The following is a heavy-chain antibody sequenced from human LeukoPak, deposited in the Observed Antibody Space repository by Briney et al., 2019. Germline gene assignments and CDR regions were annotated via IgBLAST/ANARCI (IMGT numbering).Heavy chain of an antibody. CDR2: ISYDGSNK. J-gene: IGHJ4*02. CDR3: AKDLWYGDYAVAFDY. Sequence: GGSLRLSCAASGFTFSSYAMHWVRQAPGKGLEWVAVISYDGSNKYYADSVKGRFTISRDNSKNTLHLQMNSLRAEDTAVYYCAKDLWYGDYAVAFDYWGQGTLVTVSS. CDR1: GFTFSSYA. D-gene: IGHD4-17*01. V-gene: IGHV3-30*04.